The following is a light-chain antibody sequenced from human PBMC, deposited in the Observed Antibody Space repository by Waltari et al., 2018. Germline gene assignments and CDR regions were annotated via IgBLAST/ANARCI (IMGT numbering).Light chain of an antibody. V-gene: IGLV7-43*01. J-gene: IGLJ1*01. CDR1: TGAVTSGSF. CDR3: LLFYGGAYV. CDR2: SAN. Sequence: QTVVTQEPSLTVSPGGTVTLTCASSTGAVTSGSFPTWFHQSPGQPPRSLIYSANNKHSWAPARFSGSVIGGKAALTLSGVQPEDEAEYYCLLFYGGAYVFGTGTKLTVL.